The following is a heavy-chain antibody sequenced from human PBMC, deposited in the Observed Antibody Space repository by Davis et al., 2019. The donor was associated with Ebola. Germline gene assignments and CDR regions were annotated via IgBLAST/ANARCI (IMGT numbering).Heavy chain of an antibody. D-gene: IGHD5-18*01. J-gene: IGHJ5*02. CDR3: ARVKIGYSLRWFDP. CDR1: GFTFSSYW. CDR2: INSDGSST. Sequence: HTGGSLRLSCAASGFTFSSYWMHWVRHAPGKGLVWVSRINSDGSSTSYADSVKGRFTISRDNAKNTLYLQMNSLRAEDTAVYYCARVKIGYSLRWFDPWGQGTLVTVSS. V-gene: IGHV3-74*01.